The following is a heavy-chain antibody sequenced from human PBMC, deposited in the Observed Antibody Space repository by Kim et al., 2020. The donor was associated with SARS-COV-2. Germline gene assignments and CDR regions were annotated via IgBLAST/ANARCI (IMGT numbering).Heavy chain of an antibody. CDR2: IYYSGST. V-gene: IGHV4-39*01. CDR1: GGSISSSSYY. Sequence: SETLSLTCTVSGGSISSSSYYWGWIRQPPGKGLEWIGSIYYSGSTYYNPSLKSRVTISVDTSKNQFSLKLSSVTAADTAVYYCARLYCSSTSCYTQVNWFDPWGQGTLVTVSS. J-gene: IGHJ5*02. D-gene: IGHD2-2*02. CDR3: ARLYCSSTSCYTQVNWFDP.